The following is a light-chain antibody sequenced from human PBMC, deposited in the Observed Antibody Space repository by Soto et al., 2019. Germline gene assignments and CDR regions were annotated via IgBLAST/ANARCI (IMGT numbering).Light chain of an antibody. J-gene: IGKJ3*01. V-gene: IGKV1-33*01. CDR2: DAS. CDR1: QNISNY. CDR3: QQYDTIPFT. Sequence: DIQMTQSPSSLSASVGDRVTITCQASQNISNYLNWYQQKPGKAPKLLIYDASNLETGVPSRFSGSRYGTDFNFTISSLQPEEFAAYSCQQYDTIPFTFGPGTKVDIK.